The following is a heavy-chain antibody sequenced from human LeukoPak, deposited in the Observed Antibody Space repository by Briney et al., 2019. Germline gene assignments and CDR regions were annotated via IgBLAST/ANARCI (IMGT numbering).Heavy chain of an antibody. V-gene: IGHV3-30*18. D-gene: IGHD3-10*01. J-gene: IGHJ6*02. CDR2: ISYDGSNK. CDR1: GFTFSSYG. CDR3: ANAGQRGVDGPYGLSYYYGMDV. Sequence: GGSLRLSCAASGFTFSSYGMHWVRQAPGKGLEWVAVISYDGSNKYYADSVKGRFTISRDNSKNTLYLQMNSLRAEDTAVYYCANAGQRGVDGPYGLSYYYGMDVWGQGTTVTVSS.